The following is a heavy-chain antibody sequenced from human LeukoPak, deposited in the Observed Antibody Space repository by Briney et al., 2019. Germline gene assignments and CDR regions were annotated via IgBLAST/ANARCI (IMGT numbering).Heavy chain of an antibody. V-gene: IGHV3-23*01. Sequence: GGSLRLSCAASGFTFSSYAMSWVRQAPGKGLEWVSAISGSGGSTYYADSVKGRFTISRDNSKNTLYLQMNSLRAEDTAVYYCAKDLTYGGNLGYFDYWGQGTLVTVSS. CDR2: ISGSGGST. CDR3: AKDLTYGGNLGYFDY. D-gene: IGHD4-23*01. J-gene: IGHJ4*02. CDR1: GFTFSSYA.